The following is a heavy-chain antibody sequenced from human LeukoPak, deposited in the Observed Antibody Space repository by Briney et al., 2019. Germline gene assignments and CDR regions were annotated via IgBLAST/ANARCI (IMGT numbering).Heavy chain of an antibody. D-gene: IGHD6-13*01. V-gene: IGHV3-21*01. CDR2: ISSSSSYI. CDR1: GFTFSSYS. J-gene: IGHJ3*02. Sequence: GGSLRLSCAASGFTFSSYSMNWVRQAPGKGLEWVSSISSSSSYIYYADSVKGRFTISRDNAKNSLYLQMNSLRAEDTAVYYCARGRGGAAAVVDAFDIWGQGTMVTVSS. CDR3: ARGRGGAAAVVDAFDI.